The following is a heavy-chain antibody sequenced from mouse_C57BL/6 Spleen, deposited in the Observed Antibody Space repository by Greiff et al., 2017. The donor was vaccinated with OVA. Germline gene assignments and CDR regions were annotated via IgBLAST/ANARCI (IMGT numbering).Heavy chain of an antibody. D-gene: IGHD2-4*01. V-gene: IGHV1-18*01. CDR2: INPNNGGT. J-gene: IGHJ3*01. Sequence: VQLQQSGPELVKPGASVKLPCKASGYTFTDYNMDWVKQSHGKSLEWIGDINPNNGGTIYNQKFKGKATLTVDKSSSTAYMELRSLTSEDTAVYYCARDDYDGGFAYWGQGTLVTVSA. CDR3: ARDDYDGGFAY. CDR1: GYTFTDYN.